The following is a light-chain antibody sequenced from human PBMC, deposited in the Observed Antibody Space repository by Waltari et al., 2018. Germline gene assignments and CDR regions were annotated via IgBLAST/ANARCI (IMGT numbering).Light chain of an antibody. CDR1: SSDVGGSNY. Sequence: QSALTQPPSASGSPGQSVTISCTGTSSDVGGSNYVSWYQQHPGKAPKLMIYEVSKRPSGVPDRFSGSKSGNTASLTVSGLQAEDEADYYCSSYAGRNNYVFGTGTEVTVL. V-gene: IGLV2-8*01. CDR3: SSYAGRNNYV. J-gene: IGLJ1*01. CDR2: EVS.